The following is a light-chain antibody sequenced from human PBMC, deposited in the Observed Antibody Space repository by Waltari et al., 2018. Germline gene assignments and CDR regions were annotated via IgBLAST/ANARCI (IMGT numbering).Light chain of an antibody. J-gene: IGLJ2*01. CDR3: SSYAGDNIVV. CDR2: GVT. Sequence: QSALTQPASVSGSLGQSITISCTGTNSDVGSYNVAPWHQQHPGKAPKLLLYGVTKRPSGVSTRFSGSKSGNTASMTISGLQAEDEADYYCSSYAGDNIVVFGGGTRLTVV. CDR1: NSDVGSYNV. V-gene: IGLV2-23*02.